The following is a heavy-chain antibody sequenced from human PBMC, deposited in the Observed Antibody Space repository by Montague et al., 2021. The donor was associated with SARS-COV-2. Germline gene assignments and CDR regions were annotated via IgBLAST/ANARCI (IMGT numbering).Heavy chain of an antibody. V-gene: IGHV3-66*01. J-gene: IGHJ6*02. CDR2: IYSGGNT. CDR3: ARDPYGMDV. Sequence: SLRLSCAASGFIVSHNYMSWVRQAPGKGLEWVSIIYSGGNTYYADSVKGRFTISGDNSKSTLYLQMNSLRAEDTALYYCARDPYGMDVWGQGATVTVSS. CDR1: GFIVSHNY.